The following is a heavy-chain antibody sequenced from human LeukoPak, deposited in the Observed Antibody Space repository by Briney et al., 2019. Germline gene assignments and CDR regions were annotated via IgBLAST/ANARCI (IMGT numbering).Heavy chain of an antibody. D-gene: IGHD6-19*01. CDR1: GYTFSDYY. Sequence: VASVKVSCKASGYTFSDYYIHWVRQAPGQGLEWMGWINPNSGGTNYAQNFQGRVTMTSDTSITTAYMELSRLRSDDTAVYYCAGHSSGWSDNQNNWFDPWGQGTLVTVSS. V-gene: IGHV1-2*02. J-gene: IGHJ5*02. CDR2: INPNSGGT. CDR3: AGHSSGWSDNQNNWFDP.